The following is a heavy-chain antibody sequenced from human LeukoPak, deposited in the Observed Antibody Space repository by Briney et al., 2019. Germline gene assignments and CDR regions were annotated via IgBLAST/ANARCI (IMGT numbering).Heavy chain of an antibody. CDR2: IYYSGST. CDR3: ARLSSGWYRYFDY. Sequence: SETLSLTCTVSGGSISSSSYYWGWIRQPPGKGLEWIGSIYYSGSTYYNPSLKSRVTISVDTSKNQFSLKLRSVTAADTAVYYCARLSSGWYRYFDYWGQGTLVTVSS. D-gene: IGHD6-19*01. J-gene: IGHJ4*02. V-gene: IGHV4-39*01. CDR1: GGSISSSSYY.